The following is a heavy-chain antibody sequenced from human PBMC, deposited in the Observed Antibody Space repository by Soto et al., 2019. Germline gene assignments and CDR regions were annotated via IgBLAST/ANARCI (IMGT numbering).Heavy chain of an antibody. CDR3: AKGSWVHHGSEGGNWLDP. CDR2: ISHSGSST. D-gene: IGHD3-10*01. Sequence: EVQFLESGGGLVQPGGSLRLSCAASGVTFSNYAMNWVRQARGKGLEWVSGISHSGSSTYYADSVKGRFTISRDNSKNTLFLQMNSLTAEDTAVYYCAKGSWVHHGSEGGNWLDPWGQGTLVTVSS. CDR1: GVTFSNYA. J-gene: IGHJ5*02. V-gene: IGHV3-23*01.